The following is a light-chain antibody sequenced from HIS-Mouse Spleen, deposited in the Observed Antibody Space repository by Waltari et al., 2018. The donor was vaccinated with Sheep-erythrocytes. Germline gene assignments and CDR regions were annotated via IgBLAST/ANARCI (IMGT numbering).Light chain of an antibody. CDR1: SSNIGAGYD. CDR2: GNS. Sequence: QSVLTQPPSVSGAPGQRVTISCTGSSSNIGAGYDVHWYQQLPGTAPKLPIYGNSHRPSGVPDRFSGSKSGTSASLAITGLQAEDEADYYCQSYDSSLSAVVFGGGTKLTVL. J-gene: IGLJ2*01. CDR3: QSYDSSLSAVV. V-gene: IGLV1-40*01.